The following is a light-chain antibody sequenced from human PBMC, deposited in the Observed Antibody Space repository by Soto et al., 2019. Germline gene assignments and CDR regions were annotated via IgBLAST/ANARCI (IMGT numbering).Light chain of an antibody. J-gene: IGKJ4*01. Sequence: EIVMTQSPATLSVSPGERATLSCRASQSASRNLAWYQQKPGQAPRLLIYDASTRATGIPATFSGSGSGTEFTLTISSLQSEDFAVYYCQQYNKWPLTFGGGTKVEIK. V-gene: IGKV3-15*01. CDR2: DAS. CDR1: QSASRN. CDR3: QQYNKWPLT.